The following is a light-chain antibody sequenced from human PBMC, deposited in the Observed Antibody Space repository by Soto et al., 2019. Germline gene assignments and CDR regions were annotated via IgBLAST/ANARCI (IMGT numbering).Light chain of an antibody. Sequence: EIVMTQSPATLSLSPGERATLSCRASQSVSSNYLSWYQQKSGQAPRLLIYGASTRATGIPARFSASGSGTDFALTISSLQPEDFAVYYCKQDYNLPITFGQGTRLEIK. J-gene: IGKJ5*01. CDR3: KQDYNLPIT. V-gene: IGKV3D-7*01. CDR1: QSVSSNY. CDR2: GAS.